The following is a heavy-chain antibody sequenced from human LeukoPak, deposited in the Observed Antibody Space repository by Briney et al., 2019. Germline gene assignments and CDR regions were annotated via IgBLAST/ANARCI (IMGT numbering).Heavy chain of an antibody. J-gene: IGHJ4*02. Sequence: GGSLRLSCAASGFTFDDYTMHWVRQAPGKGLEWVSLISWDGGSTYYADSVKGRFTIFRDNSKNSLYLQMNSLRTEDTALYYCAKDMEAAAAYGGIDYWGQGTLVTVSS. CDR1: GFTFDDYT. V-gene: IGHV3-43*01. CDR2: ISWDGGST. D-gene: IGHD6-13*01. CDR3: AKDMEAAAAYGGIDY.